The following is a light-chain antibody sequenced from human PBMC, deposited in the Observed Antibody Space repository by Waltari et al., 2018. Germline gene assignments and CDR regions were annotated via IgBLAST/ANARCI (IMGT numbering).Light chain of an antibody. J-gene: IGLJ2*01. V-gene: IGLV2-11*01. CDR1: SRDIGAYNY. CDR3: CSYAGSYTLL. CDR2: DVS. Sequence: QSALTQPRSVSGSPGQSVTFSCTGTSRDIGAYNYVSWYQQHPGKPPKLIIFDVSKRPSRVPDRFSGSKSGNTASLTISGLQPEDEADYYCCSYAGSYTLLFGGGTKLTVL.